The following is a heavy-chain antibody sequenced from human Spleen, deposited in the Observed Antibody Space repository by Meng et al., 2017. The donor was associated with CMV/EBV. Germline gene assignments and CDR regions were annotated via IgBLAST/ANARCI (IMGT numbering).Heavy chain of an antibody. D-gene: IGHD3-10*01. CDR2: VNPHSGGT. J-gene: IGHJ4*02. CDR1: GYTFIGYH. Sequence: ASVKVSCKASGYTFIGYHMHWVRQAPGQGLEWMGWVNPHSGGTDYAQKFQGRVTMTRDTSISTAYMELSSLRSDDTAVYFCARMYYYGSGSYYESNFDYWGQGTLVTVSS. CDR3: ARMYYYGSGSYYESNFDY. V-gene: IGHV1-2*02.